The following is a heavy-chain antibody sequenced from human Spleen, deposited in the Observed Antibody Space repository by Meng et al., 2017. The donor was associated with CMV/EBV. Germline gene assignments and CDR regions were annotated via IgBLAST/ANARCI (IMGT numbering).Heavy chain of an antibody. CDR1: GDTFNSYV. V-gene: IGHV1-69*05. J-gene: IGHJ4*02. CDR2: IIPMFGTT. CDR3: ARGDTIYDY. D-gene: IGHD3-3*01. Sequence: SVKVSCKTSGDTFNSYVVSWVRQAPGQGLEWMGGIIPMFGTTTYAQKFQGRVTMTTDTSTSTVYMELSSLRSEDTAVYYCARGDTIYDYWGQGTLVTVSS.